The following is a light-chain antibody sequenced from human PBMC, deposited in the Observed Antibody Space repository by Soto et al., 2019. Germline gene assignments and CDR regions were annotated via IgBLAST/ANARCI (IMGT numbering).Light chain of an antibody. J-gene: IGKJ1*01. V-gene: IGKV1-17*01. CDR1: QSISSS. CDR3: LQHNSYPWT. Sequence: DIQMTQSPSSLSASVRDRVTITCRASQSISSSLNWYQQKPGKAPKLLIYAASSLQSGVPSRFSGSGSGTEFTLTISSLQPEDFATYYCLQHNSYPWTFGQGTKVEIK. CDR2: AAS.